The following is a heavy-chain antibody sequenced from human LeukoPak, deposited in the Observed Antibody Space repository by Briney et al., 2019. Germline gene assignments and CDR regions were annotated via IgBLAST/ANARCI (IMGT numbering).Heavy chain of an antibody. D-gene: IGHD5-18*01. CDR3: ARDLSGVTGYTYGRGIDY. Sequence: GGSLRLSCAASGFTFSSYGMHWVRQAPGKGLEWVAFVRYVGINKYYADTVKGRFTISRDNFKNTLYLQMISLRPEDTAVYYCARDLSGVTGYTYGRGIDYWGQGTLVTVSS. V-gene: IGHV3-30*02. CDR1: GFTFSSYG. J-gene: IGHJ4*02. CDR2: VRYVGINK.